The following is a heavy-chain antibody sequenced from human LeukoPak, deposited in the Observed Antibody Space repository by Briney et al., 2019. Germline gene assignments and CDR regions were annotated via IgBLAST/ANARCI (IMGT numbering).Heavy chain of an antibody. Sequence: GGSLRLSCAASEYTFRDYSVNWVRQAPGKGLEWVSSISSTSDYIYYADSVKGRFTISRDNAKSSLYLQMNSLRAEDTAVYYCAKDEKNWGYGDYRSWGQGTLVTVSS. V-gene: IGHV3-21*04. CDR3: AKDEKNWGYGDYRS. D-gene: IGHD4-17*01. CDR2: ISSTSDYI. CDR1: EYTFRDYS. J-gene: IGHJ4*02.